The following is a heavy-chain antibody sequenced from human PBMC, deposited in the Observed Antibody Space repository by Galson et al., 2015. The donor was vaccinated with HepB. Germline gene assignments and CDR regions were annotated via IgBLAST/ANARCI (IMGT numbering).Heavy chain of an antibody. D-gene: IGHD3-16*02. J-gene: IGHJ3*02. Sequence: SLRLSCAASGFSFSGYWMHWIRQTPGKGLVWVSHIHSDGSMITYANSVKGRFTISRDNGKNTLYLQMNSLRAEDTAVYYCAKDLYDYVWGSYRSDAFDIWGQGTMVTVSS. CDR3: AKDLYDYVWGSYRSDAFDI. V-gene: IGHV3-74*03. CDR2: IHSDGSMI. CDR1: GFSFSGYW.